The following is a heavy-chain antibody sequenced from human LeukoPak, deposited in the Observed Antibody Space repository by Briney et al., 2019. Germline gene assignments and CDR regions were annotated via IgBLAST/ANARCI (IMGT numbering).Heavy chain of an antibody. V-gene: IGHV4-61*01. Sequence: PSETLSLTCTVSGASVSSGSYYWAWIRQPPGKGLEWIGYDYYSGTTNYNASLKSRVTISIDLSKNQFSLKLSSVTAADTAIYYCARDETKPAAGLEYWGQGALVTVSS. D-gene: IGHD6-13*01. J-gene: IGHJ4*02. CDR3: ARDETKPAAGLEY. CDR1: GASVSSGSYY. CDR2: DYYSGTT.